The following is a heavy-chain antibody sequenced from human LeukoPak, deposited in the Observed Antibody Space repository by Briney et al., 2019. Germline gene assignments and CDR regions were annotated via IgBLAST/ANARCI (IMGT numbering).Heavy chain of an antibody. V-gene: IGHV3-53*01. Sequence: GGSLRLSCAASGFTVSSNYMSWVRQAPGKGLEWVSVIYSGGSTYYADSVKGRFTISRDNSENTLYLQMNSLRAEDTAVYYCARSAGRGAFDIWGQGTMVTVSS. J-gene: IGHJ3*02. D-gene: IGHD6-13*01. CDR1: GFTVSSNY. CDR2: IYSGGST. CDR3: ARSAGRGAFDI.